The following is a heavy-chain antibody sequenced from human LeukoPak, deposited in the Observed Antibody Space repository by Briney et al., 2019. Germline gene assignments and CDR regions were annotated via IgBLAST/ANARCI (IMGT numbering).Heavy chain of an antibody. Sequence: GGSLRLSCAASGFTFSNYAINWVRQAPGKGLEWVSAISGAGGSTYYADSVMGRFTISRDNSKNTVSLQMNSLRAEDTAVYSCATKAVGGFNWYPDKWGQGTLVTVSS. D-gene: IGHD3-9*01. CDR1: GFTFSNYA. V-gene: IGHV3-23*01. CDR2: ISGAGGST. J-gene: IGHJ4*02. CDR3: ATKAVGGFNWYPDK.